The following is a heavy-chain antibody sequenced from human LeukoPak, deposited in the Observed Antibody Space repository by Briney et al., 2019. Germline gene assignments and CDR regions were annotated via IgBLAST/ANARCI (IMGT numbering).Heavy chain of an antibody. D-gene: IGHD5-24*01. CDR2: IYIDGNT. CDR1: GFTVSRNY. Sequence: GGSLRLSSAASGFTVSRNYMSWVRQAPGKGLEWVSVIYIDGNTYYADSVRGRFTISRDNSKNTVYLQMDSLRAEDTAVYYCARGDGYNFFDSWGQGTLVTVSS. CDR3: ARGDGYNFFDS. J-gene: IGHJ4*02. V-gene: IGHV3-66*01.